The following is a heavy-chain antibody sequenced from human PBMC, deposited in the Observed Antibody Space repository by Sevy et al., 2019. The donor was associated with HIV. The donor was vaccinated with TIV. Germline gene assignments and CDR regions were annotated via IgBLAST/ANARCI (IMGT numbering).Heavy chain of an antibody. CDR1: GYTFTGYY. Sequence: ASVKVSCKASGYTFTGYYMHWVRQAPGQGLEWMGWINPNSGGTNYAQKFQGWVTMTRDTSISTAYMELSRLRSDDTAVYYCARFCGGSYYGEVGSYYFDYWGQGTLVTVSS. V-gene: IGHV1-2*04. J-gene: IGHJ4*02. CDR2: INPNSGGT. CDR3: ARFCGGSYYGEVGSYYFDY. D-gene: IGHD1-26*01.